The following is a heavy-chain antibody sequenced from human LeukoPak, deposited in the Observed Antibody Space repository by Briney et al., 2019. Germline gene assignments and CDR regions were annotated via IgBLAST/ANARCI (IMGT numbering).Heavy chain of an antibody. CDR3: ARDQRPPLHDSSGYYSTTYYYYGMDV. D-gene: IGHD3-22*01. CDR1: GGSISSSGYY. CDR2: IYYSGST. Sequence: SQTLSLTCTVSGGSISSSGYYWSWIRQHPGKGLEWIGYIYYSGSTYYNPSLKSRVTISVDTSKNQFSLKLSSVTAADTAVYYCARDQRPPLHDSSGYYSTTYYYYGMDVWGQGTTVTVSS. V-gene: IGHV4-31*03. J-gene: IGHJ6*02.